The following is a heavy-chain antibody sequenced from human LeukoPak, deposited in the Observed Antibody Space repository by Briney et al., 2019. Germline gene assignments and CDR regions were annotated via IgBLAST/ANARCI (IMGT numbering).Heavy chain of an antibody. V-gene: IGHV4-34*01. J-gene: IGHJ4*02. CDR3: ARGEYFDWFDY. CDR1: GGSLSGYY. Sequence: SETLSLTCAVYGGSLSGYYWSWIRQPPGKGLEWIGEINHSGSTNYNPPLKSRVTISVDTSKNQFSLKLSSVTAADTAVYYCARGEYFDWFDYWGQGTLVTVSS. D-gene: IGHD3-9*01. CDR2: INHSGST.